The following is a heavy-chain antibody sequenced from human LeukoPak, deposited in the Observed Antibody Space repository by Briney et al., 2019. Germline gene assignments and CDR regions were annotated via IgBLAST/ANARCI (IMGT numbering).Heavy chain of an antibody. CDR1: GGSFSGYY. CDR2: INHYGSI. Sequence: SETLSLTCAVYGGSFSGYYWSWIRQPPGKGLEWIGEINHYGSINYNPSLKSRVTISVDTSKNQFSLKLSSVTAADTAVYYCASPVVVTAIGDYWGQGTLVTVSS. V-gene: IGHV4-34*01. CDR3: ASPVVVTAIGDY. D-gene: IGHD2-21*02. J-gene: IGHJ4*02.